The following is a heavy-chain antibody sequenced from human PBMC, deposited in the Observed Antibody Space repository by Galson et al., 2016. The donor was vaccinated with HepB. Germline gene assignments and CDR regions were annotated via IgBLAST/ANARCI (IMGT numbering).Heavy chain of an antibody. CDR3: GRDGEFDYYYGTDV. CDR2: ISTSGDII. V-gene: IGHV3-11*01. Sequence: LRLSCAASGFTFSATGMHWIRQAPGKGLEYISYISTSGDIIYYADSVKGRFTVSRDNAKNSLYLQMNSLRAEDTAVYYCGRDGEFDYYYGTDVWGQGTLVTVSS. CDR1: GFTFSATG. J-gene: IGHJ6*02.